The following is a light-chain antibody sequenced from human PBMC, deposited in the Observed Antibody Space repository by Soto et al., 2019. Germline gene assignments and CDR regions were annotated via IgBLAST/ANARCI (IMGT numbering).Light chain of an antibody. J-gene: IGLJ2*01. Sequence: QSALTQPASVSWSPGQSITISCTGTSSDVGGYNYVSWYQQHPGKAPKIMIYDVSNRPSGVSNRFSGSKSGNTASLTISGLQAEDEAYYYCSSYTSSSTDVVFGGGTKVTVL. CDR2: DVS. V-gene: IGLV2-14*01. CDR1: SSDVGGYNY. CDR3: SSYTSSSTDVV.